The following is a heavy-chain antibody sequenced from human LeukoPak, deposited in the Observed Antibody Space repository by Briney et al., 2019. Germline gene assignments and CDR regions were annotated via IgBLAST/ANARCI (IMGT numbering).Heavy chain of an antibody. Sequence: VGSLRLSCAASGFTFSSYSMNWVRQAPGKGLEWVSSISSSSSYIYYADSVKGRFTISRDNAKNSLYLQMNSLRAEDTAVYYCARAPYDSSGYSPYFDYWGQGTLVTVSS. J-gene: IGHJ4*02. D-gene: IGHD3-22*01. CDR2: ISSSSSYI. CDR1: GFTFSSYS. CDR3: ARAPYDSSGYSPYFDY. V-gene: IGHV3-21*01.